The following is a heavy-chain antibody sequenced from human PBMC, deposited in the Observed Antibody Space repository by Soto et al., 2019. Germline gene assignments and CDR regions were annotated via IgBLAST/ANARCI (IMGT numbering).Heavy chain of an antibody. J-gene: IGHJ5*02. Sequence: GGSLRXSXAASGFTFNTYAMTWVRQAPGKGLEWVSGISGSGDSTYYADSVKGRFTISRDNSKNTLYLQMNSLTAADTAVYYYAKAASTSAWPDNWFDPWGQGTLVTVSS. D-gene: IGHD6-19*01. CDR1: GFTFNTYA. CDR3: AKAASTSAWPDNWFDP. V-gene: IGHV3-23*01. CDR2: ISGSGDST.